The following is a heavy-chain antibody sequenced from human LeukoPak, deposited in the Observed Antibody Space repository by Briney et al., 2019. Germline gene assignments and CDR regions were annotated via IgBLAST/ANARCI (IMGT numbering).Heavy chain of an antibody. Sequence: GRSLRLSCAASGFTFSSYGMHWVRQAPGKGLEWVAVISYDGSNKYYADSVKGRFTISRDNSKNTLYLQMNSLRAEDTAIYYCAKIHQNRVVVGAKGAFDIWGQGTVVTVSS. CDR2: ISYDGSNK. CDR1: GFTFSSYG. D-gene: IGHD2-15*01. CDR3: AKIHQNRVVVGAKGAFDI. V-gene: IGHV3-30*18. J-gene: IGHJ3*02.